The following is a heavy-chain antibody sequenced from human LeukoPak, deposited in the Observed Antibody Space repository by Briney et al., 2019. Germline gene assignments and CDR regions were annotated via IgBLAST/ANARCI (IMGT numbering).Heavy chain of an antibody. CDR1: GFTITNYW. V-gene: IGHV3-7*01. Sequence: GGSLRLSCAVSGFTITNYWMSWVRQAPGKGLEWVASIKQDGSVEFYVDSVKGRFSISRDSAKNSLYLQMNSLRDEDTAVYYCVRDPLDYWGQGALVTVSS. J-gene: IGHJ4*02. CDR3: VRDPLDY. CDR2: IKQDGSVE.